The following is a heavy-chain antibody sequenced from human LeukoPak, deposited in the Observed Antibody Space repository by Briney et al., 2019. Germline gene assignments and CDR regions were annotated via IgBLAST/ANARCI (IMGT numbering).Heavy chain of an antibody. Sequence: PSETLSLTCTVSGCSISSYYWSWIRHPPGKGLEWIWDIYNSGGTNYNPSLRSRVTMSVDTSKNQFSLKLTSVTAADTAVYFCARVGYCSTTSCSSRSGMDVWGQGTTVTVSS. CDR2: IYNSGGT. J-gene: IGHJ6*02. CDR1: GCSISSYY. D-gene: IGHD2-2*01. V-gene: IGHV4-59*01. CDR3: ARVGYCSTTSCSSRSGMDV.